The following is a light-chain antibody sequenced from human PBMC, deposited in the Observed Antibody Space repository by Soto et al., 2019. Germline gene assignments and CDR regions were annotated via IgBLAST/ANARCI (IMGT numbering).Light chain of an antibody. Sequence: MLTQSTGTLSLSTGERDTLSCRASQSVSSRYLAWYQQKPGQAPRLLIYAASNRATGIPARFSGTGSGTDFTLTISGLEPEDFAVYLCQQRSDWPLTFGEGTKVDIK. CDR1: QSVSSRY. J-gene: IGKJ4*01. CDR3: QQRSDWPLT. V-gene: IGKV3-11*01. CDR2: AAS.